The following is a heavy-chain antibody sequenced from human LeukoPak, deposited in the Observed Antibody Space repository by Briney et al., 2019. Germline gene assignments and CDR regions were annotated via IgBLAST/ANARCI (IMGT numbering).Heavy chain of an antibody. CDR1: GYTFTGYY. J-gene: IGHJ6*03. V-gene: IGHV1-2*02. Sequence: ASVKVSCKASGYTFTGYYMHWVRQAPGQGLEWMGWINPNSGGTNSAQKFQDRVTITRDTSINTVYMELSRLRSDDTAMYYCARDASSSLLRYYYYMDVWGKGTTVTVSS. CDR2: INPNSGGT. D-gene: IGHD6-6*01. CDR3: ARDASSSLLRYYYYMDV.